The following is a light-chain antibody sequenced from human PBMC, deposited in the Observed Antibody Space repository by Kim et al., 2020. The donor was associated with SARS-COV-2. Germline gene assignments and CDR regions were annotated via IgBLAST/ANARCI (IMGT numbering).Light chain of an antibody. V-gene: IGLV1-51*01. Sequence: QKVTISCSGSSSNIWNTYVSWYQQLPGTAPQLLIYDNNKRPSGIPDRFSGSKSGTSATLGITGLQTGDEADYYCGTWDSSLSAVVFGGGTQLTVL. CDR3: GTWDSSLSAVV. CDR1: SSNIWNTY. CDR2: DNN. J-gene: IGLJ2*01.